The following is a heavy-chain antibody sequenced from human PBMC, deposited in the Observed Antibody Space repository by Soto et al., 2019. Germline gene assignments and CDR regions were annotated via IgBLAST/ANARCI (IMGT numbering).Heavy chain of an antibody. CDR1: GGTFGNSA. CDR3: ARDKGRPQIGGNYYDALDV. J-gene: IGHJ6*02. V-gene: IGHV1-69*05. Sequence: QVQLVQSGAEVKKPGSSVTVSCKASGGTFGNSAISWVRQAPGQGLEWMGGIIPIFPTPDYAQKYQGRVPXXXAXXTSTAYMELTSLRSEDTAVYYCARDKGRPQIGGNYYDALDVWGQGTTVTVSS. CDR2: IIPIFPTP.